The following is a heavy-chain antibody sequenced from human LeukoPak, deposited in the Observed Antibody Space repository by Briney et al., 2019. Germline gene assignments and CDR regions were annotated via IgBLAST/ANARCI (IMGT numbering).Heavy chain of an antibody. Sequence: GGSLRLSCAASGFTFSRHGMHWVRQAPGKGLEWVAFIRYDGSDRYYADSVKGRFTISRDNSENTLYLQMNSLRPEDTAVYYCAKAYYDSSGYSYYFDYWGQGTLVTVSS. CDR2: IRYDGSDR. D-gene: IGHD3-22*01. CDR3: AKAYYDSSGYSYYFDY. CDR1: GFTFSRHG. J-gene: IGHJ4*02. V-gene: IGHV3-30*02.